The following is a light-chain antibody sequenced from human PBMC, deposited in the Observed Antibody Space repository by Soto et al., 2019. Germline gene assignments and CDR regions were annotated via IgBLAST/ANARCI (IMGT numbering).Light chain of an antibody. Sequence: TYSPSFLSASVVYRVTFSCRASQGISRKVAWYQHKPGQAPRLLISGASTGATGIPARFSGSGSGTEFTLTISSLQPEDCAIYYCQQYHTWPITFGGGTKVDIK. V-gene: IGKV3-15*01. CDR2: GAS. J-gene: IGKJ4*01. CDR3: QQYHTWPIT. CDR1: QGISRK.